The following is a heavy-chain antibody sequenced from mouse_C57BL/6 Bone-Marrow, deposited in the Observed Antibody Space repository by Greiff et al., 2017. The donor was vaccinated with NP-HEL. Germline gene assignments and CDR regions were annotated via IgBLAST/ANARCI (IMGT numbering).Heavy chain of an antibody. D-gene: IGHD1-1*01. J-gene: IGHJ2*01. V-gene: IGHV6-3*01. CDR2: ISLKSDNYAT. CDR3: TAITTVVAFDY. Sequence: EVKLEESGGGLVQPGGSMKLSCVASGFTFSNYWMNWVRQSPEKGLEWVAQISLKSDNYATHYAESVKGRLTISRDDSKGSVDLQIINLRAEDTEIYYYTAITTVVAFDYWGQGTTLTVSS. CDR1: GFTFSNYW.